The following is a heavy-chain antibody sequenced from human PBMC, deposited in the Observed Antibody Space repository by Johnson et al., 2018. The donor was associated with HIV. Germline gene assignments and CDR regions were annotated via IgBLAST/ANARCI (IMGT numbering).Heavy chain of an antibody. CDR3: ARAPPYYGGYSVSDAFDI. V-gene: IGHV3-20*04. CDR1: GFTFDEYD. Sequence: VQLVESGGGVERPGGSLRLSCVASGFTFDEYDMNWVRQAPGKGLEWVSSITWNSGTIDYADSVKGRFIISRDNAKNSLYLHMNSLKPEDTALYYCARAPPYYGGYSVSDAFDIWGQGTMVTVSS. J-gene: IGHJ3*02. CDR2: ITWNSGTI. D-gene: IGHD3-22*01.